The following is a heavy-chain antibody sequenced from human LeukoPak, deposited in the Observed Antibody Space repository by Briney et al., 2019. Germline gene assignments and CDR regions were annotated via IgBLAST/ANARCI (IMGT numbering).Heavy chain of an antibody. V-gene: IGHV4-59*01. Sequence: WETLSLTCTVSGDSISHYYWSWIRQPPGKGLEWIGYIYYSGSTNYNPSLKSRVTISVDTSKNQFSLKLSSVTAADTAVYYCARGLGYDIPSTHFDYWGQGTLVTVSS. J-gene: IGHJ4*02. D-gene: IGHD3-9*01. CDR2: IYYSGST. CDR1: GDSISHYY. CDR3: ARGLGYDIPSTHFDY.